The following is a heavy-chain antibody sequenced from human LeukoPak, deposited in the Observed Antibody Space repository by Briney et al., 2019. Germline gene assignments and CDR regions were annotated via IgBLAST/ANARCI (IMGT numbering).Heavy chain of an antibody. CDR3: ARVARVNCSGGSCYLFNWFDP. J-gene: IGHJ5*02. Sequence: SETLSLTCTVSGGSVSSGSYYWSWIRQPPGKGLEWIGYIYYSGSTNYNPSLKSRVTISVDTSKNQFSLKLSSGTAADTAVYYCARVARVNCSGGSCYLFNWFDPWGQGTLVTVSS. CDR1: GGSVSSGSYY. CDR2: IYYSGST. D-gene: IGHD2-15*01. V-gene: IGHV4-61*01.